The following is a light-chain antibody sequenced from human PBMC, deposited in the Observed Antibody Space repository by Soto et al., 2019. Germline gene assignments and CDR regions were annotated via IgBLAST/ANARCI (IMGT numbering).Light chain of an antibody. CDR2: DAS. CDR1: QSISSW. Sequence: IQMTQSPSTLSASVGDRVTITCRASQSISSWLAWYQQKPGKAPKLLIYDASSLESGVPSRFSGSGSGTEFTLTISSLQPDDVATYYCQQHNSYSTTFGPGTKVEIK. J-gene: IGKJ1*01. CDR3: QQHNSYSTT. V-gene: IGKV1-5*01.